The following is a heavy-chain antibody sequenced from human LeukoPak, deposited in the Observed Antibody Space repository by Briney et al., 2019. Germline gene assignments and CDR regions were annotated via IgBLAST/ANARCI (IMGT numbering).Heavy chain of an antibody. CDR1: GGTFSSYA. V-gene: IGHV1-69*04. D-gene: IGHD3-22*01. J-gene: IGHJ4*02. CDR2: IIPILGIA. Sequence: ASVKVSCKASGGTFSSYAISWVRQAPGQGLEWMGRIIPILGIANYAQKFQGRVTITADKSMSTAYMELSSLRSEDTAVYYCARDEGRYYYDSSGYYPYFDYWGQGTLVTVSS. CDR3: ARDEGRYYYDSSGYYPYFDY.